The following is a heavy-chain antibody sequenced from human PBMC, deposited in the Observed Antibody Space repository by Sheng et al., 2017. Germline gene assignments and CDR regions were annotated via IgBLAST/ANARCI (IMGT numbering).Heavy chain of an antibody. J-gene: IGHJ4*02. CDR3: ARGPTRYYFDY. CDR2: IYYSGSI. V-gene: IGHV4-59*01. Sequence: QVHLQESGPGLVKPSETLSLTCTVSGGSMSSYYWNWIRQPPGKGLEWIGYIYYSGSINYNPSLKSRVTISVDTSKNQFSLKLTSVTAADTAVYYCARGPTRYYFDYWGQGTLVTVSS. D-gene: IGHD1-1*01. CDR1: GGSMSSYY.